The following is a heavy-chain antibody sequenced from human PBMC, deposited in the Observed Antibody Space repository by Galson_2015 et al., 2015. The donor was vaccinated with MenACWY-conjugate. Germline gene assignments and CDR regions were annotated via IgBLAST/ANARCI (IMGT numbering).Heavy chain of an antibody. CDR1: GYTFTSYY. V-gene: IGHV1-46*01. Sequence: SVKVSCKASGYTFTSYYMHWVRQAPGQGLEWMRIIKPSGGSTSYAQKIKGRVNMTRDTSTSTVHMELSSLRSEDTAVYYCARDPGVYALYYYGIDVWGQGTTVTVSS. CDR3: ARDPGVYALYYYGIDV. J-gene: IGHJ6*02. CDR2: IKPSGGST. D-gene: IGHD2/OR15-2a*01.